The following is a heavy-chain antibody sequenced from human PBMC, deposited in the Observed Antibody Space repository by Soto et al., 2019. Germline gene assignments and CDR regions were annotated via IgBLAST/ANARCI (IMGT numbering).Heavy chain of an antibody. CDR1: GFTFSSYW. CDR2: INYDGSTT. J-gene: IGHJ4*02. D-gene: IGHD3-16*01. V-gene: IGHV3-74*01. CDR3: ARVARGAWGMFDS. Sequence: EVHLVESGGGLVQPGESLRLSCAASGFTFSSYWMHWVRQAPGKGLVWVSRINYDGSTTGYADAVKGRFTISRDNAKVTVYLEMNSLTAEDTAVYYCARVARGAWGMFDSWGQGTLVTVSS.